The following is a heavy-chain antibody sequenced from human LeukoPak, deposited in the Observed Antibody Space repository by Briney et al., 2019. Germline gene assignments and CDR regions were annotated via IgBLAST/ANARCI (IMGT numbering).Heavy chain of an antibody. CDR1: GGSISSYY. J-gene: IGHJ4*02. CDR3: ARGSADY. CDR2: INHSGST. Sequence: PSETLSLTCTVSGGSISSYYWSWIRQPPGKGLEWIGEINHSGSTNYNPSLKSRVTISVDTSKNQFSLKLSSVTAADTAVYYCARGSADYWGQGTLVTVSS. V-gene: IGHV4-34*01.